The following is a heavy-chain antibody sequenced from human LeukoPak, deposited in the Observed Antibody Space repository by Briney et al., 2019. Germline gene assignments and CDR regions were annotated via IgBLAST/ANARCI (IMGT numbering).Heavy chain of an antibody. CDR3: ARASDPWLQLT. Sequence: SGGSLRLSCAASGXTFSNYWMIWVRQAPGKGLEWVGNIKQDGSEKRYADSVRGRFSISRDNAQTSLYLQMNSLRAEDTAVYYCARASDPWLQLTWGQGTLVTV. CDR2: IKQDGSEK. D-gene: IGHD5-24*01. CDR1: GXTFSNYW. V-gene: IGHV3-7*05. J-gene: IGHJ5*02.